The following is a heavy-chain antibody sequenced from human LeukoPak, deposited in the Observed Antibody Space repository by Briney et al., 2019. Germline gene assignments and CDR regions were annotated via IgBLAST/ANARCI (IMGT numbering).Heavy chain of an antibody. CDR1: DGPINSFS. Sequence: SETLSLTCTVSDGPINSFSWNWIRQPPGKGLEWIGYIYYSGSTNYNPSLKSRVTMSVDTSKSQFSLRLRSVTAADTAVYYCAGETGPTVFDSWGQGTLVTVSS. CDR3: AGETGPTVFDS. J-gene: IGHJ4*02. CDR2: IYYSGST. D-gene: IGHD4-17*01. V-gene: IGHV4-59*01.